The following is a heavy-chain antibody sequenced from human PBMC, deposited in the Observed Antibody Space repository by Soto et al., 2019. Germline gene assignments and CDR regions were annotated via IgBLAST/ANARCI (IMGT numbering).Heavy chain of an antibody. Sequence: QPGGSLRLSCAASGFTFSSYWMHWVRQAPGKGLVWVSRINSDGSSTTYADSVKGRFTISRDNAKNSLYLQMNSLRAEDTAVYYCARASGYSGYDGLNWFDPWGQGTLVTVSS. J-gene: IGHJ5*02. V-gene: IGHV3-74*01. CDR2: INSDGSST. D-gene: IGHD5-12*01. CDR3: ARASGYSGYDGLNWFDP. CDR1: GFTFSSYW.